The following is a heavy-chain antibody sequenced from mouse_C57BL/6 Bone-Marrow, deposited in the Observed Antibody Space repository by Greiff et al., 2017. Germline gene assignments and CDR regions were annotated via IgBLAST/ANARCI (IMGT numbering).Heavy chain of an antibody. CDR1: GFTFSDYY. CDR3: ARLTWFAY. Sequence: EVQLVESGGGLVQPGGSLKLSCAASGFTFSDYYMYWVRQTPEKRLEWVAYISNGGSSTYYPDTVKGRFTISRDNAKNTLYLQMSRLKSEDTAMYYCARLTWFAYWGQGTLVTVSA. V-gene: IGHV5-12*01. J-gene: IGHJ3*01. CDR2: ISNGGSST.